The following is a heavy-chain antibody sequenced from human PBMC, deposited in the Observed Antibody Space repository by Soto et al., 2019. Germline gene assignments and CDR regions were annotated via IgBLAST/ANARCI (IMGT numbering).Heavy chain of an antibody. CDR2: ISGSGGST. V-gene: IGHV3-23*01. CDR3: AKDRRIMVRGVTGFDY. CDR1: GFTFSSYA. Sequence: EVQLLESGGGLVQPGGSLRLSCAASGFTFSSYAMSWVRQAPGKGLEWVSAISGSGGSTYYADSVKGRFTISRDNSKNTLYLQMNSLRAEDTAVYYRAKDRRIMVRGVTGFDYWGQGTLVTVSS. J-gene: IGHJ4*02. D-gene: IGHD3-10*01.